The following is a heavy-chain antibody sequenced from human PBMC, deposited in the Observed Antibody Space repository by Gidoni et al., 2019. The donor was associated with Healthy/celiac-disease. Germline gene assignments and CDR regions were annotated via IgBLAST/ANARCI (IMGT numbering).Heavy chain of an antibody. Sequence: STYYNPSLKSRVTISVDTSKNQFSLKLSSVTAADTAVYYCARPGNDYGDYLPGGWFDPWGQGTLVTVSS. J-gene: IGHJ5*02. CDR3: ARPGNDYGDYLPGGWFDP. CDR2: ST. V-gene: IGHV4-39*01. D-gene: IGHD4-17*01.